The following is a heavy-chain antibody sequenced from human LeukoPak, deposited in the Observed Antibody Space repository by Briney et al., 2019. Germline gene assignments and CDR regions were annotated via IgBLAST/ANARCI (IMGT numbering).Heavy chain of an antibody. Sequence: GGSLRLSCAASGFTFNTYWMHWVRQGPGKGLVWVSRINGDGSSSSYADSVKGRFTISRDNAKNTLYVQMNSLRDEDTAVYYCARGYYGMDVWGQGTTVTVSS. J-gene: IGHJ6*02. CDR2: INGDGSSS. CDR1: GFTFNTYW. CDR3: ARGYYGMDV. V-gene: IGHV3-74*01.